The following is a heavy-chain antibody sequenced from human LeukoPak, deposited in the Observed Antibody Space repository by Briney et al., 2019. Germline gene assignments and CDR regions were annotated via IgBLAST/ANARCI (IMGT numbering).Heavy chain of an antibody. V-gene: IGHV4-4*07. J-gene: IGHJ4*02. CDR2: IYTSGST. CDR3: ARAGNNRNDCWFDY. Sequence: SETLSLTCTVSGGSISSYYWSWIRQPAGKGLEWIGRIYTSGSTNYNPSLKSRVTISVDKSKNQFSLKLSSVTAADTAVYYRARAGNNRNDCWFDYWGQGTLVTVSS. D-gene: IGHD1-1*01. CDR1: GGSISSYY.